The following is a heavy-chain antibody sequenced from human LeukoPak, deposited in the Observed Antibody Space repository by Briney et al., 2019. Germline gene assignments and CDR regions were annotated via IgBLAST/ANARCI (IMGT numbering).Heavy chain of an antibody. D-gene: IGHD3-3*01. Sequence: GASVKVSCKASGYTSTGYYMHWVRQAPGQGLEWMGWINPNSGGTNYAQKFQGRVTMTRDTSISTAYMELRSLRSDDTAVYYCARDRQYGFWSGYYAGGRYYYMDVWGKGTTVIVSS. CDR3: ARDRQYGFWSGYYAGGRYYYMDV. J-gene: IGHJ6*03. CDR2: INPNSGGT. CDR1: GYTSTGYY. V-gene: IGHV1-2*02.